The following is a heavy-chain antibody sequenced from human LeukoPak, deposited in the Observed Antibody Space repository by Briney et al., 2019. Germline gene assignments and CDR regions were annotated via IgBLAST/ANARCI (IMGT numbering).Heavy chain of an antibody. J-gene: IGHJ5*02. CDR3: ARTWALWFGVINWFDP. V-gene: IGHV4-34*01. D-gene: IGHD3-10*01. Sequence: PSETLSLTCAVYGGSFSGYYWSWIRQPPGKGLEWIGEINHSGSTNYNPSLKSRVTISVDTSKNQFSLKLSSVTAADTAVYYCARTWALWFGVINWFDPWGQGTLVTVSS. CDR1: GGSFSGYY. CDR2: INHSGST.